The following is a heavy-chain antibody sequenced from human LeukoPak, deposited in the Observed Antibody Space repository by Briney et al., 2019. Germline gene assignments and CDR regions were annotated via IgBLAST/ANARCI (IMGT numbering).Heavy chain of an antibody. D-gene: IGHD2-2*01. CDR3: ASQLDNEISVEPDNFDV. CDR1: AGSPSGHY. CDR2: VSYAGRT. V-gene: IGHV4-59*11. J-gene: IGHJ3*01. Sequence: PLETLSLTCTVSAGSPSGHYWSWIRQPPGKRLEWIGYVSYAGRTKYNPSLQSRVTISLDTSKSQFSLKLTSVTSAHTAVYSCASQLDNEISVEPDNFDVWGQGTTVIVSS.